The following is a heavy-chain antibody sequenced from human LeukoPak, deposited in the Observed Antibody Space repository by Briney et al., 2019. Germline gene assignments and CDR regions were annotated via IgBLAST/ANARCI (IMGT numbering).Heavy chain of an antibody. CDR1: GGSISSYY. D-gene: IGHD3-3*01. CDR2: IYTSGST. Sequence: SETLSLTCTVSGGSISSYYWSWIRQPAGKGLEWIGRIYTSGSTNYNPSLKSRVTMSVDTSKNQFSLKPSSVTAADTAVYYCARAHPVVYYDFWSGQSWFDPWGQGTLVTVSS. V-gene: IGHV4-4*07. CDR3: ARAHPVVYYDFWSGQSWFDP. J-gene: IGHJ5*02.